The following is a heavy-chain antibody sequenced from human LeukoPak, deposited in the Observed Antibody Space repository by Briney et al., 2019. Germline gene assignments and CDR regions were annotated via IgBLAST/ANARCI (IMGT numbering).Heavy chain of an antibody. J-gene: IGHJ4*02. V-gene: IGHV3-33*01. D-gene: IGHD1-26*01. CDR1: GFTFSSYG. CDR3: ARDVGAYFDY. Sequence: PGRSLRLSCAASGFTFSSYGMHWVRQAPGKGLEWVAVIWYDGSNKYYADSVKGRFTISRDNSKNTLYLQINSLRAEDTAVYYCARDVGAYFDYWGQGTPVTVSS. CDR2: IWYDGSNK.